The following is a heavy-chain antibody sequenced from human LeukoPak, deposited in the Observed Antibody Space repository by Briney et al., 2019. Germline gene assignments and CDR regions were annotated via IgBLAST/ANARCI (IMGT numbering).Heavy chain of an antibody. D-gene: IGHD6-19*01. V-gene: IGHV3-7*03. CDR1: GFTFSSYW. J-gene: IGHJ4*02. Sequence: GGSLRLSCAASGFTFSSYWMSWVRQAPGKGLEWVANIKQDGSEKYYVDSVKGRFTISRDNAKNSLYLQMNSLRAEDTAVYCCARGPAIAVAGLDYYFDYWGQGTLVTVSS. CDR2: IKQDGSEK. CDR3: ARGPAIAVAGLDYYFDY.